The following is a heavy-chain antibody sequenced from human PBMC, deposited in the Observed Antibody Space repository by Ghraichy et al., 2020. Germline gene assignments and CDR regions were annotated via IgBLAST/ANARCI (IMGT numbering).Heavy chain of an antibody. CDR3: ASSEGQSHYYDSSGYYSAFDI. Sequence: SETLSLTCTVSGGSVSSGSYYWSWIRQPPGKGLEWIGYIYYSGSTNYNPSLKSRVTISVDTSKNQFSLKLSSVTAADTAVYYCASSEGQSHYYDSSGYYSAFDIWGQGTMVTVSS. CDR1: GGSVSSGSYY. J-gene: IGHJ3*02. D-gene: IGHD3-22*01. CDR2: IYYSGST. V-gene: IGHV4-61*01.